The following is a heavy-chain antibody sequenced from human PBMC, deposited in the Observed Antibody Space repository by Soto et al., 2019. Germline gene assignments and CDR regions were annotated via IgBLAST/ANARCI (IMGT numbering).Heavy chain of an antibody. CDR3: ARGQRALITYGPFDP. V-gene: IGHV3-23*01. D-gene: IGHD4-17*01. J-gene: IGHJ5*02. CDR1: GFTLRSYA. CDR2: FSGTGGYT. Sequence: GGSMRLSCAASGFTLRSYAVSWVRQAPGKGLEWVSTFSGTGGYTYYADSVKGRFTISRDDSKNTLFLHMNSLRAADTAVYYCARGQRALITYGPFDPWGQGTLVTVSS.